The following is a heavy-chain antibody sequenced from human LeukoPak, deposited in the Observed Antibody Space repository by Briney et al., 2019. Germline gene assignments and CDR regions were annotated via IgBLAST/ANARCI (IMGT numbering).Heavy chain of an antibody. CDR2: ISSSSITI. CDR3: ARDRGGSYSAIDY. Sequence: TGGSLRLSCAASGSTFSSYSLNWVRQAPGKGLEWVSFISSSSITIYYADSVKGRFTISRDNAEKSLYLQMNSLRAEDTAVYYCARDRGGSYSAIDYWGQGTLVTVSS. CDR1: GSTFSSYS. J-gene: IGHJ4*02. V-gene: IGHV3-48*04. D-gene: IGHD2-15*01.